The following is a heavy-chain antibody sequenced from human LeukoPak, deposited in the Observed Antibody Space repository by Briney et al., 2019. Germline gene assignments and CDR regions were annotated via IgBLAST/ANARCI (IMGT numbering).Heavy chain of an antibody. Sequence: GGSLRLSCAASGFIFDDYAMHWVRQAPGKGLEWVSGISWNSGSIGYADSVKGRFTISRDNAKNSLYLQMSSLRAEDTALYYCAKVFYGDYYFDYWGQGTLVTVSS. D-gene: IGHD4-17*01. CDR2: ISWNSGSI. CDR3: AKVFYGDYYFDY. J-gene: IGHJ4*02. V-gene: IGHV3-9*01. CDR1: GFIFDDYA.